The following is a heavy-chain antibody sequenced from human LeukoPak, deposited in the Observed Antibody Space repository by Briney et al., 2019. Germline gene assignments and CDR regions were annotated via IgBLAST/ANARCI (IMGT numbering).Heavy chain of an antibody. CDR2: IIPIFGTA. CDR1: GGTFSSYA. CDR3: ARLSGEEGGAAAGGWGVFDY. J-gene: IGHJ4*02. V-gene: IGHV1-69*06. Sequence: GASVKVSCKASGGTFSSYAISWVRQAPGQGLEWMGGIIPIFGTANYAQKFQGRVTITADKSTSTAYMELSSLRSEDTAVYYWARLSGEEGGAAAGGWGVFDYWGQGTLVTVSS. D-gene: IGHD6-13*01.